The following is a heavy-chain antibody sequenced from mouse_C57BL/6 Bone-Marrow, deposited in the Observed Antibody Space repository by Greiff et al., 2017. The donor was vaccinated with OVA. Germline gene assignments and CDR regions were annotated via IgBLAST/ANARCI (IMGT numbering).Heavy chain of an antibody. V-gene: IGHV5-17*01. CDR1: GFTFSDYG. Sequence: VQLKESGGGLVKPGGSLKLSCAASGFTFSDYGMHWVRQAPEKGLEWVAYISSGSSTIYYADTVKCRFTISRYNAKNTLFLQMTSLRSEDTAMYYCARTSLYYFDYWGQGTTLTVSS. CDR3: ARTSLYYFDY. D-gene: IGHD6-1*01. J-gene: IGHJ2*01. CDR2: ISSGSSTI.